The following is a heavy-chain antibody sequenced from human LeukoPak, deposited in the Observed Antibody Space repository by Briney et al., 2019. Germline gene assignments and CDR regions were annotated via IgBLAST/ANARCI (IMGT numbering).Heavy chain of an antibody. D-gene: IGHD3-22*01. J-gene: IGHJ4*02. V-gene: IGHV1-18*01. Sequence: GASVKVSCKASGYTFTSYGISWVRQAPGQGLEWMGWISAYNGNTNYARKLQGRVTMTTDTSTSTAYMELRSLRSDDTAVYYCARGLRPYYYDSSGYYPYWGQGTLVTVSS. CDR1: GYTFTSYG. CDR2: ISAYNGNT. CDR3: ARGLRPYYYDSSGYYPY.